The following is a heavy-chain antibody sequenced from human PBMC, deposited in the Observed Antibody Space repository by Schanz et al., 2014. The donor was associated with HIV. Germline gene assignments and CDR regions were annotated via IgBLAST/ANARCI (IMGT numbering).Heavy chain of an antibody. CDR1: GYNFTSYA. CDR3: ASLVGATGLELDY. J-gene: IGHJ4*02. Sequence: QVQLVQSGAEVKKPGASVKVSCKASGYNFTSYAINWVRQATGQGLEWMGWMNPNSANTGYAQKFQGRVTMTRNTSISTAYMELSSLRSEDTAVYYCASLVGATGLELDYWGQGTLVTVSS. CDR2: MNPNSANT. V-gene: IGHV1-8*01. D-gene: IGHD1-26*01.